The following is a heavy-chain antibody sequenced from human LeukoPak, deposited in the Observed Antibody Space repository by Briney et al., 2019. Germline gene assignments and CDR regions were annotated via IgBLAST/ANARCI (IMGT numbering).Heavy chain of an antibody. CDR1: GGSISSSSYY. Sequence: SETLSLTCTVSGGSISSSSYYRGWIRQPPGKGLEWIGSIYYSGTTYYNPSLKSRVTISVGTSKIQFSLKLSSVTAADTAVYYCARAYSGYDYYWGQGTLVTVSS. V-gene: IGHV4-39*01. CDR3: ARAYSGYDYY. J-gene: IGHJ4*02. D-gene: IGHD5-12*01. CDR2: IYYSGTT.